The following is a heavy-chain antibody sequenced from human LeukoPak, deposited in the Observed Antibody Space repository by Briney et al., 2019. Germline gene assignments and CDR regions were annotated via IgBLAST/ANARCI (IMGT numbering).Heavy chain of an antibody. J-gene: IGHJ3*02. CDR3: ARKATTGPTKAAFDI. CDR2: IYYSGGI. CDR1: GYSISSSNY. V-gene: IGHV4-28*05. D-gene: IGHD4-17*01. Sequence: SETLSLTCAVSGYSISSSNYWAWIRQPPGKGLEWIGHIYYSGGIYYNPSLKSRVTMSVDTSKNQFSLKLSSVTAVDTAVYYCARKATTGPTKAAFDIWGQGTMVTVSS.